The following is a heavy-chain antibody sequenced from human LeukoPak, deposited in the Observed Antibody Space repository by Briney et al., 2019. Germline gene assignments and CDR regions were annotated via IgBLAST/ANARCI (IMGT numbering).Heavy chain of an antibody. J-gene: IGHJ4*02. D-gene: IGHD3-22*01. CDR3: ARGTYYYDSSGYYPHFDY. V-gene: IGHV4-59*01. CDR1: GGSISSYY. CDR2: IYYSGST. Sequence: PSETLSLTCTVSGGSISSYYWSWIPQPPGKGLEWIGYIYYSGSTNYNPSLKSRVTISVDTSKNQFSLKLSSVTAADTAVYYCARGTYYYDSSGYYPHFDYWGQGTLVTVSS.